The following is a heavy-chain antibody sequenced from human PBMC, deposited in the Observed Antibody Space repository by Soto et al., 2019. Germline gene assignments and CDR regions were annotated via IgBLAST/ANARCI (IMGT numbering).Heavy chain of an antibody. Sequence: QVPLVQSGAEVKEPGASVKVSCKASGSAFTNYDINWVRQATGQGLEWMGWMNPNSGNTGYAQKFQGRFTMTRDTSIGTAYMELSSLRSEDTAVYYCAKGYAMDVWGQGTTVTVSS. D-gene: IGHD2-2*01. CDR1: GSAFTNYD. CDR2: MNPNSGNT. V-gene: IGHV1-8*01. CDR3: AKGYAMDV. J-gene: IGHJ6*02.